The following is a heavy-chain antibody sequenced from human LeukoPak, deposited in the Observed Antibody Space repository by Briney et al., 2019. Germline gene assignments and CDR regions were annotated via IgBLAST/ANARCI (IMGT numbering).Heavy chain of an antibody. J-gene: IGHJ4*02. CDR2: TSYSGNT. CDR3: ARHPKRGSSPTNFDY. Sequence: SETLSLTCAVSGGSTSSGSYFWAWIRQPPGKGLEWIGSTSYSGNTYYNPSLKSRITISVDTSKNQFSLKVTSVTAADTAMYYCARHPKRGSSPTNFDYWGQGTLVTVSS. D-gene: IGHD1-26*01. CDR1: GGSTSSGSYF. V-gene: IGHV4-39*01.